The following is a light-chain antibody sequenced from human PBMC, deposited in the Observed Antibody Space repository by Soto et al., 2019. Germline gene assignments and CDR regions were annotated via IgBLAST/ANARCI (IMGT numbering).Light chain of an antibody. CDR3: SSYAGGNNVV. CDR2: EVN. CDR1: SSDVGGYNF. Sequence: QCVLTQPPSASGSPGQSVTISCAGTSSDVGGYNFVSWYQQHPGKAPKLMIYEVNKRPSGVPDRFSGSKSGNTASLTVSGLQAEDEADYYCSSYAGGNNVVFGGGTKLTVL. V-gene: IGLV2-8*01. J-gene: IGLJ2*01.